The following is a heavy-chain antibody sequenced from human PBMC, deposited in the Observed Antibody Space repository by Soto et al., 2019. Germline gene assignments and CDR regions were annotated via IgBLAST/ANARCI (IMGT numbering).Heavy chain of an antibody. D-gene: IGHD3-16*01. CDR3: AHRRGGYFDY. J-gene: IGHJ4*02. CDR1: GFSLSTGGAG. V-gene: IGHV2-5*02. Sequence: QITLKESGPTLVKPTQTLTLTCTFSGFSLSTGGAGVGWIRQPPGKALEWLALIYWDDVKRYSPSLKSRLTNTKDPSKKQAVLTVTNMDPVDTATYYCAHRRGGYFDYWGQGTLVTVSS. CDR2: IYWDDVK.